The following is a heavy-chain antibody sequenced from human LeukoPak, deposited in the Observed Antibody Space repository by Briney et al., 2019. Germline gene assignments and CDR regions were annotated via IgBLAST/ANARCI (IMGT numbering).Heavy chain of an antibody. J-gene: IGHJ4*02. V-gene: IGHV1-2*04. Sequence: GASVKVSCKASGYTFTGYYMHWVRQAPGQGLEWKGWINPNSGGTNDAQKFQGWVTMTRDTSISTAYMELSRLRSDDTAVYYCARSYSGYDLLFDYWGQGTLVTVSS. CDR1: GYTFTGYY. D-gene: IGHD5-12*01. CDR2: INPNSGGT. CDR3: ARSYSGYDLLFDY.